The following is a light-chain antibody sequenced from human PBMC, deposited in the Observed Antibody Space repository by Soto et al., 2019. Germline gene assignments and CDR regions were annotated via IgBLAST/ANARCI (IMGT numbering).Light chain of an antibody. Sequence: QSALTQPASVSGSPGQSITISCTGTSSDVGGYNYVSWYQQHPGNAPTLMILDVNNRPSGVSNRFSGSKSGNTASLTISGRQAEDEADYYCCSSTSSSTDVFGTGTQLTVL. V-gene: IGLV2-14*01. CDR1: SSDVGGYNY. CDR2: DVN. J-gene: IGLJ1*01. CDR3: CSSTSSSTDV.